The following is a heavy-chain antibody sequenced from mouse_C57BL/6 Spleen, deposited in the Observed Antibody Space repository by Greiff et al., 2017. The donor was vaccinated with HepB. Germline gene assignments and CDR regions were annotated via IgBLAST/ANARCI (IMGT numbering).Heavy chain of an antibody. CDR3: ARGADGYYLDY. CDR1: GFTFSDYY. Sequence: EVQRVESEGGLVQPGSSMKLSCTASGFTFSDYYMAWVRQVPEKGLEWVANINYDGSSTYYLDSLKSRFIISRDNAKNILYLQMSSLKSEDTATYYCARGADGYYLDYWGQGTTLTVSS. D-gene: IGHD2-3*01. CDR2: INYDGSST. J-gene: IGHJ2*01. V-gene: IGHV5-16*01.